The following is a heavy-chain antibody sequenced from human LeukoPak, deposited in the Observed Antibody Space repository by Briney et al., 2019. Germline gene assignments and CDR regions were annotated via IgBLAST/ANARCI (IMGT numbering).Heavy chain of an antibody. CDR1: GYTFTSYY. Sequence: VASVKVSCKASGYTFTSYYMHWVRQAPGQGLEWMGIFNPSGGSTSYAQKCQGRVTMTRDTSTSPVYMELSSLRSEDTAVYYCARDNSVGDVAWWFDPWGQGTLVTVSS. V-gene: IGHV1-46*01. CDR3: ARDNSVGDVAWWFDP. D-gene: IGHD1-26*01. J-gene: IGHJ5*02. CDR2: FNPSGGST.